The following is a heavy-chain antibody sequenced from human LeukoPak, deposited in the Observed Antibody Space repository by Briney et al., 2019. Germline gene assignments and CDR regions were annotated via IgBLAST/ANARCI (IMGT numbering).Heavy chain of an antibody. D-gene: IGHD6-19*01. CDR2: IHTSGST. CDR3: ARVRLGRGLDY. Sequence: PSGTLSLTCTVSGDSISSSYWGWIRQPAGKGLEWIGRIHTSGSTYYSPSLKSRVTMSVDTSTNQFSLELSSVTAADTAMYFCARVRLGRGLDYWGQGTLVTVSS. CDR1: GDSISSSY. V-gene: IGHV4-4*07. J-gene: IGHJ4*02.